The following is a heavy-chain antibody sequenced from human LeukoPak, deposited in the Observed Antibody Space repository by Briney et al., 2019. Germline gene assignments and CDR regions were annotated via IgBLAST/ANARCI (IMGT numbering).Heavy chain of an antibody. D-gene: IGHD6-6*01. CDR3: ASSYSSPSRWWFDP. V-gene: IGHV4-4*07. CDR1: DGSISSYY. Sequence: PSETLSLTCTVSDGSISSYYWNWIRQPAGKGLEWIGRIYASGSTTYNPSLKSRVTISVDKSKNQFSLKLSSVTAADTAVYYCASSYSSPSRWWFDPWGQGTLVTVSS. CDR2: IYASGST. J-gene: IGHJ5*02.